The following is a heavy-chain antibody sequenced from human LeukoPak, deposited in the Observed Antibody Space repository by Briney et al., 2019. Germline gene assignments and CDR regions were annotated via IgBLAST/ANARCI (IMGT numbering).Heavy chain of an antibody. J-gene: IGHJ4*02. CDR1: GFTVNNNY. D-gene: IGHD3-3*01. Sequence: GSLRLSCAASGFTVNNNYMNWVRQAPGKGLEWISVIYSGGRTYYADSVEGRFTISRDNSKNTVFLQMNSLRADDTAVYYCAREADFWSGQFDYWGQGTLVTVSS. CDR2: IYSGGRT. V-gene: IGHV3-53*05. CDR3: AREADFWSGQFDY.